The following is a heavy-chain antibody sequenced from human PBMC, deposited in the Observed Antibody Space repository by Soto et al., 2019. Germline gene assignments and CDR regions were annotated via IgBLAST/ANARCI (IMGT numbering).Heavy chain of an antibody. CDR1: GFTFSSYW. CDR3: ARAFYYDSSVGAFDI. D-gene: IGHD3-22*01. V-gene: IGHV3-7*01. CDR2: IKQDGSER. J-gene: IGHJ3*02. Sequence: GSLRLSCAASGFTFSSYWMSWVRQAPGKGLEWVANIKQDGSERYYVDSVKGRFTISRDNAKNSLYLQMNSLRAEDTAVYYCARAFYYDSSVGAFDIWGQGTMVTVSS.